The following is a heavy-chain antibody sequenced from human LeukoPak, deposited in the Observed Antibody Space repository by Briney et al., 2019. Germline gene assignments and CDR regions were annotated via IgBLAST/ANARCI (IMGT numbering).Heavy chain of an antibody. CDR2: MYPGDSDT. J-gene: IGHJ4*02. CDR1: GYNFTSYW. CDR3: ARQRSYPDYFDY. Sequence: RGASLQISCKGSGYNFTSYWIGWVRQMPGKGLEWMGIMYPGDSDTRYSPSFQGQVTISADKSISTAYLQWSSLKASDTAMYYCARQRSYPDYFDYWGQGTLVTVSS. D-gene: IGHD1-26*01. V-gene: IGHV5-51*01.